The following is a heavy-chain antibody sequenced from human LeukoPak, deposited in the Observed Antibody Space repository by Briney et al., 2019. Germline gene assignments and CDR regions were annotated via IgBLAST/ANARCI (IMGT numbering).Heavy chain of an antibody. V-gene: IGHV4-61*08. CDR1: GGSISSGGYY. CDR3: ARDYDSSGTLSQ. J-gene: IGHJ4*02. CDR2: IYYSGST. D-gene: IGHD3-22*01. Sequence: SETLSLTCTVSGGSISSGGYYWSWIRQHPGKGLEWIGYIYYSGSTNYNPSLKSRVTISVDTSKNQFSLKLSSVTAADTAVYYCARDYDSSGTLSQWGQGTLVTVSS.